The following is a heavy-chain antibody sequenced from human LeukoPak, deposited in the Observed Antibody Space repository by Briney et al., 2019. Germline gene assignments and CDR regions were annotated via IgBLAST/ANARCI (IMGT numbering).Heavy chain of an antibody. Sequence: GRSLRLSCAASGFIFSNFAMHWVRQAPGKGLEWVAFISHDGSNKPYADSVKGRFTISRDISKNTLYLQMNSLRAEDTAVYYCAKEDVSGWYGVDYWGQGTLVTVSS. D-gene: IGHD6-19*01. J-gene: IGHJ4*02. V-gene: IGHV3-30-3*01. CDR2: ISHDGSNK. CDR1: GFIFSNFA. CDR3: AKEDVSGWYGVDY.